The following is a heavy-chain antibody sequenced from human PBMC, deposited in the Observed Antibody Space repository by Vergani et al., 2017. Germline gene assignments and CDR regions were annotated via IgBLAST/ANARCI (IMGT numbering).Heavy chain of an antibody. J-gene: IGHJ1*01. CDR1: GFIFGDYY. CDR3: ARISGGSAPYLQY. V-gene: IGHV3-7*01. CDR2: IKRDGTET. Sequence: EVHLEESGGGLVQPGGSLRLSCAASGFIFGDYYMAWIRLAPGKGLDWVASIKRDGTETFYVDSVKGRFTISRDNAKTTLYLQMNSLRDEDRGVYYCARISGGSAPYLQYWGQGTLVTVAS. D-gene: IGHD2-15*01.